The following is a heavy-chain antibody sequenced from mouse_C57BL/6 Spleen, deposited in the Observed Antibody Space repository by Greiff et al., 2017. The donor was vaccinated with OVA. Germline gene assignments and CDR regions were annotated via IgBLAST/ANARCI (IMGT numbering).Heavy chain of an antibody. CDR3: ARRDNDYDYFDY. V-gene: IGHV1-47*01. Sequence: QVQLKESGAELVKPGASVKMSCKASGYTFTTYPIEWMKQNHGKSLEWIGNFHPYNDDTKYNEKFKGKATLTVEKSSSTVYLELSLLTSDDSAVYYCARRDNDYDYFDYWGQGTTLTVSS. CDR2: FHPYNDDT. D-gene: IGHD2-4*01. CDR1: GYTFTTYP. J-gene: IGHJ2*01.